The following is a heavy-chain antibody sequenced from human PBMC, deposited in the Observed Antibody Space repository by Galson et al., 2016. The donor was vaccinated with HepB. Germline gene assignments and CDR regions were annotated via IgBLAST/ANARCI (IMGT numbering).Heavy chain of an antibody. CDR1: GFTFSSYA. Sequence: SLRLSCAASGFTFSSYAMHWVRQAPGKGLEWVAVISYDGSNKYYADSVKGRFTISRDNSKNTLYLQMNSLRAEDTAVYYCARDVYDILTGYPGAYYYYGMDVWGQGTTVTVSS. CDR3: ARDVYDILTGYPGAYYYYGMDV. V-gene: IGHV3-30-3*01. CDR2: ISYDGSNK. J-gene: IGHJ6*02. D-gene: IGHD3-9*01.